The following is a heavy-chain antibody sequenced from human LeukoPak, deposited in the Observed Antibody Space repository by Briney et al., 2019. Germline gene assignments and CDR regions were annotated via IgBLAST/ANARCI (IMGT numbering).Heavy chain of an antibody. CDR1: GYTFTGYY. Sequence: ASVKVSCKASGYTFTGYYMHWVRQAPGQGLEWMGRINPNSGGTNYAQKFQGRVTMTRDTSISTAYMELSRLRSDDTAVYYCARGRMVVTYPFDYWGQGTLVTVSS. J-gene: IGHJ4*02. D-gene: IGHD4-23*01. CDR2: INPNSGGT. CDR3: ARGRMVVTYPFDY. V-gene: IGHV1-2*06.